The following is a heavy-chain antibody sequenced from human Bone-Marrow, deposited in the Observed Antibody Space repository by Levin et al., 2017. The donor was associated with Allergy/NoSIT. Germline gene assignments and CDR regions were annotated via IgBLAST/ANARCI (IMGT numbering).Heavy chain of an antibody. V-gene: IGHV3-53*01. CDR2: IYSGGST. CDR3: AVSELVGVTAGFDI. Sequence: GGSLRLSCVASGILVTTKYMTWVRQAPGKGLEWVSVIYSGGSTIYADSVKGRFTISRDKSTNTVVLQMNTLRAEDTAVYYCAVSELVGVTAGFDIWGQGTMVTVSS. CDR1: GILVTTKY. D-gene: IGHD1-26*01. J-gene: IGHJ3*02.